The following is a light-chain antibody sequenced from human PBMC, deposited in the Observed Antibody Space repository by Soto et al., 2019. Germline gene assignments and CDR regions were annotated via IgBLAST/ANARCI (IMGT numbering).Light chain of an antibody. CDR2: DVS. CDR3: SSYTSSSTLEV. J-gene: IGLJ1*01. CDR1: SSDVGGYNY. Sequence: QSVLTQPASVSGSPGQSITISLTGTSSDVGGYNYVSWYQQHPGKAPKLMIYDVSNRPSGVSNRFSGSKSGNTASLTISGLQAEDEADYYCSSYTSSSTLEVFGTGTKLTVL. V-gene: IGLV2-14*01.